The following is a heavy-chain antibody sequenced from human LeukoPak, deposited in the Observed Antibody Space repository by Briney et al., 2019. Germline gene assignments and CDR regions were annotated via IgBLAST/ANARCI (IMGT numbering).Heavy chain of an antibody. D-gene: IGHD6-19*01. J-gene: IGHJ4*02. CDR3: ARAGSSSGWSPDY. CDR2: IYYSGST. V-gene: IGHV4-59*12. CDR1: GGSISNYY. Sequence: PSETLSLTCTGSGGSISNYYWSWIRQPPGKGQEWIGYIYYSGSTNYNPSLKSRVTISVDTSKNQFSLKLSSVTAADTAVYYCARAGSSSGWSPDYWGQGTLVTVSS.